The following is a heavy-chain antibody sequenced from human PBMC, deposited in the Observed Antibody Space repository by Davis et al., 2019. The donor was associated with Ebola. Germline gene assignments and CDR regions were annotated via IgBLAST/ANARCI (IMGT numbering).Heavy chain of an antibody. J-gene: IGHJ4*02. CDR1: GFTFDDYA. V-gene: IGHV3-9*01. Sequence: GGSLRLSCAASGFTFDDYAMHWVRQAPGKGLEWVSGISWNSGSIGYADSVKGRFTISRDNAKNSLYLQMNSLRAEDTAVYYCARDQRYYDFWSGYFDYWGQGTLVTVSS. CDR2: ISWNSGSI. D-gene: IGHD3-3*01. CDR3: ARDQRYYDFWSGYFDY.